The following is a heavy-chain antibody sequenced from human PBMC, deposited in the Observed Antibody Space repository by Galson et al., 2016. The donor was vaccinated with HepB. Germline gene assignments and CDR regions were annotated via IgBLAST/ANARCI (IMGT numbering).Heavy chain of an antibody. CDR2: LSRSGDST. J-gene: IGHJ6*04. D-gene: IGHD2-2*01. CDR3: VQGSTAPAV. V-gene: IGHV3-23*01. CDR1: GFTFRNYG. Sequence: SLRLSCAASGFTFRNYGMTWVRQAPGKGLEVVSSLSRSGDSTDYADSVRGRFTISRDNSKNTLSLQMNSLTADDTAISYCVQGSTAPAVWGKGTTVAVSS.